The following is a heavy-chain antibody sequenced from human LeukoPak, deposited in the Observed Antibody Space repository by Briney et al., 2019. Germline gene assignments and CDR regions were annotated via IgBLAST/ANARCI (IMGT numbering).Heavy chain of an antibody. D-gene: IGHD2-2*01. CDR2: IYYSGST. CDR3: ARSAGYQLLEGYYYYMDV. CDR1: GGSTSSYY. Sequence: SETLSLTCTISGGSTSSYYWSWIRQPPGKGLEWIGYIYYSGSTNFNPSLKSRVTMSVDTSKNQFSLKLSSVTAADTAVYYCARSAGYQLLEGYYYYMDVWGKGTTVTVSS. J-gene: IGHJ6*03. V-gene: IGHV4-59*01.